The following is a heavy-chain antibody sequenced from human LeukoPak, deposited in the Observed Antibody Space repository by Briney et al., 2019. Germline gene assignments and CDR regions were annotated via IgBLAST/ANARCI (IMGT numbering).Heavy chain of an antibody. J-gene: IGHJ3*02. V-gene: IGHV1-69*06. CDR3: AREPSSGYFNDAFDI. CDR1: GGTFSSYA. Sequence: GASVKVSCKASGGTFSSYAISWVRQAPGQGLERMGGIIPIFGTANYAQKFQGRVTITADKSTSTAYMELSSLRSEDTAVYYCAREPSSGYFNDAFDIWGQGTMVTVSS. CDR2: IIPIFGTA. D-gene: IGHD3-22*01.